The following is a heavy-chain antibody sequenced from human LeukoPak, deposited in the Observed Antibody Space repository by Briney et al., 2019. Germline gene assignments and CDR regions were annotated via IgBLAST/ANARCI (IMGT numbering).Heavy chain of an antibody. CDR2: INWNGGST. Sequence: PGGSLRLSCAVSGFTFDDYGMSWVRQAPGKGLEWVSGINWNGGSTGYADSVKGRFTISRDNAKNSLYLQMNSLRAKDTAVYYCARVRCGDCYYFDYWGQGTLVTVSS. J-gene: IGHJ4*02. CDR1: GFTFDDYG. D-gene: IGHD2-21*01. CDR3: ARVRCGDCYYFDY. V-gene: IGHV3-20*04.